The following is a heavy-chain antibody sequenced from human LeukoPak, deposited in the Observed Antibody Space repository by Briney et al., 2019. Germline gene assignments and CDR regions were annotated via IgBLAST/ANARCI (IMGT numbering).Heavy chain of an antibody. V-gene: IGHV1-3*01. D-gene: IGHD3-10*01. Sequence: ASVKVSCKASGYTFTSYAMHWVRQAPGQRLEWMGWINAGNGNTKYSQKFQGRVTINRDNSASTAYMELGSPRSADAAVYYWARGSMVRGVFSYFDPWGQGTLVTVSS. CDR1: GYTFTSYA. J-gene: IGHJ5*02. CDR2: INAGNGNT. CDR3: ARGSMVRGVFSYFDP.